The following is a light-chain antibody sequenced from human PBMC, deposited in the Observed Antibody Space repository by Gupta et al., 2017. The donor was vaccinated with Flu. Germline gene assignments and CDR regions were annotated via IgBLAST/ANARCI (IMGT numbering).Light chain of an antibody. CDR1: TGPVTSGHY. V-gene: IGLV7-43*01. Sequence: GTVTLTCASSTGPVTSGHYPSWFQQKPGQAPRTLIYSTGNKHSWTPARFSGSLLGGKAALTLSGVQPEDEADYYCLLYYGGRGFFGGGTKLTVL. CDR3: LLYYGGRGF. CDR2: STG. J-gene: IGLJ2*01.